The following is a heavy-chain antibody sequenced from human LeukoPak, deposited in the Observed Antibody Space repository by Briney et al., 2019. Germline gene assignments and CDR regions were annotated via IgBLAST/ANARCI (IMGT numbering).Heavy chain of an antibody. CDR1: GFTVSSSY. CDR3: ARDKLVPGAPDYHYGMDV. CDR2: INIGGST. V-gene: IGHV3-53*01. Sequence: GGSLRLSCAVSGFTVSSSYMSWVRQAPGKGLEWVSLINIGGSTYYADSVKGRFTISRDNYMNTLYLQMNSLGAEDTALYYCARDKLVPGAPDYHYGMDVCGQGTTVTVSS. D-gene: IGHD2-2*01. J-gene: IGHJ6*02.